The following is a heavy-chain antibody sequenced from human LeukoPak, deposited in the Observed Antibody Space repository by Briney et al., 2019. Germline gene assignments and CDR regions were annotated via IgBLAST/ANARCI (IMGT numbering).Heavy chain of an antibody. Sequence: GGPLRLSCAASGFTFSSYWMHWVRQAPGKGLVWVSRINSDGSTTSYADSVKGRFTISRDNAKNTLYLQTNSLRAEDTAVYYCARRSAAKDAFDIWGQGTMVTVSS. CDR2: INSDGSTT. CDR3: ARRSAAKDAFDI. V-gene: IGHV3-74*01. D-gene: IGHD6-25*01. CDR1: GFTFSSYW. J-gene: IGHJ3*02.